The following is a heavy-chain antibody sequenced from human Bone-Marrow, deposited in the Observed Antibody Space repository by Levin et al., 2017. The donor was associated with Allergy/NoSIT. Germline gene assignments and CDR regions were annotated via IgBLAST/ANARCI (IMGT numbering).Heavy chain of an antibody. Sequence: SETLSLTCTVSGGSITSNTYYWGWIRQPPGKGLEWIGSVSYSANTYYNTSLKSRVTISAARSKNQLSLKLTSVTAADTAVYYCARQGYNSGRFNNWFDPWGQGTLVTVSS. J-gene: IGHJ5*02. CDR3: ARQGYNSGRFNNWFDP. V-gene: IGHV4-39*01. CDR2: VSYSANT. D-gene: IGHD5-12*01. CDR1: GGSITSNTYY.